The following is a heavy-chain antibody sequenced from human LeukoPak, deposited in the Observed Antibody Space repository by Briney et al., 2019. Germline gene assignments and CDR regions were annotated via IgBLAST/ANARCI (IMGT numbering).Heavy chain of an antibody. Sequence: SETLSLTCTVSGGSISSSSYYWGWIRQPPGKGLEWIGSIHYSGSTNYNPSLKSRVTISVDTSKNQFSLKLSSVTAADTAVYYCARWDPRHSRWLNWFDPWGQGTLVTVSS. CDR2: IHYSGST. CDR3: ARWDPRHSRWLNWFDP. V-gene: IGHV4-39*07. D-gene: IGHD5-24*01. CDR1: GGSISSSSYY. J-gene: IGHJ5*02.